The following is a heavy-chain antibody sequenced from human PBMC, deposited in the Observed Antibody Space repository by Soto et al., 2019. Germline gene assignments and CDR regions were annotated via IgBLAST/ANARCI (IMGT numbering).Heavy chain of an antibody. V-gene: IGHV1-69*06. CDR2: IIPIFGTA. J-gene: IGHJ5*02. CDR1: GGTFSSYA. Sequence: QVQLVQSGVEVKKPGSSVKVSCKASGGTFSSYAISWVRQAPGQGLEWMGGIIPIFGTANYAQKFQGRVTITADKSTSTAYMELSSLRSEDTAVYYCARGSDFWSGYEPTGFDPWGQGTLVTVSS. D-gene: IGHD3-3*01. CDR3: ARGSDFWSGYEPTGFDP.